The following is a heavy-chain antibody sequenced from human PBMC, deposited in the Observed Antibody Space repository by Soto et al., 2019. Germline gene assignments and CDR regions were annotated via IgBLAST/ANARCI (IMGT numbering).Heavy chain of an antibody. V-gene: IGHV5-51*01. J-gene: IGHJ1*01. Sequence: GASLPISCKGSGYSFTSYWIGWVRQMPGKGLEWMGIIYPGDSDTRYSPSFRGQVTISADRSISTAYLQWSSLKASDTAMYYGTRWLRNSDSDEYFQHWGQGTLVTVSS. D-gene: IGHD5-12*01. CDR1: GYSFTSYW. CDR2: IYPGDSDT. CDR3: TRWLRNSDSDEYFQH.